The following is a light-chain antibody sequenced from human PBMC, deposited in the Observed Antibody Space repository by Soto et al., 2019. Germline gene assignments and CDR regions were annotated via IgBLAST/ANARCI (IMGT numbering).Light chain of an antibody. Sequence: EVVLTQGPVTPPLYPGERATLSCRASQSFRGLLAWYHQTPGQAPRLLIYDAYNRATGSPPRFSGSGSGTDFPLTISSLEPEDSAVYCCQRRHMWPITFGQGTRLEIQ. CDR3: QRRHMWPIT. CDR2: DAY. V-gene: IGKV3-11*01. J-gene: IGKJ5*01. CDR1: QSFRGL.